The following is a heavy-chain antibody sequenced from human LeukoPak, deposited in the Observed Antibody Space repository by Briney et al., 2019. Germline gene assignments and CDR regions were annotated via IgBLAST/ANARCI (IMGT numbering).Heavy chain of an antibody. V-gene: IGHV3-30*18. CDR3: AKDTPSFYYYGMDV. D-gene: IGHD2-15*01. CDR2: ISYDGSNK. Sequence: GGSLRLSCAASGFTFSSYGMHWVRQAPGKGLEWVAVISYDGSNKYYADSVKGQFTISRDNSKNTLYLQMNSLRAEDTAVYYCAKDTPSFYYYGMDVWGQGTTVTVSS. J-gene: IGHJ6*02. CDR1: GFTFSSYG.